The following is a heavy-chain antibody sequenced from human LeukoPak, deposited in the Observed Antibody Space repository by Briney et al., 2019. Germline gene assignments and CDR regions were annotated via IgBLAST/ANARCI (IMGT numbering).Heavy chain of an antibody. CDR2: IYYSGST. Sequence: PSETLSLTCTVSGGSISSSSYYWGWIRQPPGKGLEWIGSIYYSGSTYYNPSLKSRVTISVDTSKNQFSLKLSSVTAADTAVHYCAFYGGNSDGDYFDYWGQGTLVTVSS. CDR1: GGSISSSSYY. V-gene: IGHV4-39*07. D-gene: IGHD4-23*01. CDR3: AFYGGNSDGDYFDY. J-gene: IGHJ4*02.